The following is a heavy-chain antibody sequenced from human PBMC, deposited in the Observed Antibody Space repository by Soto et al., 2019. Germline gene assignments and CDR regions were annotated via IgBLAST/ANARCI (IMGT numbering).Heavy chain of an antibody. D-gene: IGHD6-19*01. CDR2: IYPGDSGT. CDR3: ATQITSAWYGDY. Sequence: GESLKISCKCSGYTFTSYWIGWVRQMPGKGLEWVGIIYPGDSGTRYSPSFQGQVTISADKSISTAYLQWSSLKASDTAMYYCATQITSAWYGDYWGRGTLVTVSS. V-gene: IGHV5-51*01. J-gene: IGHJ4*02. CDR1: GYTFTSYW.